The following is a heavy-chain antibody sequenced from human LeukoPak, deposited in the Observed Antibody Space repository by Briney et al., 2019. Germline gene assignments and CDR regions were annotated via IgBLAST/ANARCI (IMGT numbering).Heavy chain of an antibody. D-gene: IGHD1-26*01. CDR2: INPNSGGT. CDR3: ASGRWEPYDAFDI. V-gene: IGHV1-2*02. Sequence: ASVKFSCKASGYTCTGYYMHWVRQAPGQGVEWMGWINPNSGGTNYAQKFQGRVTMTRDTSISTAYMELSRLRSDDTALYHCASGRWEPYDAFDIWGQGTMVSVSS. J-gene: IGHJ3*02. CDR1: GYTCTGYY.